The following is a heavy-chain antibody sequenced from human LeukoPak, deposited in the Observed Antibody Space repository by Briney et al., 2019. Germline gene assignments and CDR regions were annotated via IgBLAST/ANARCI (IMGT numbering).Heavy chain of an antibody. J-gene: IGHJ4*02. CDR2: IKQDGSEK. Sequence: PGGSLRLSCAASGFSFSVNWMSWDRQAPGKGPEWVASIKQDGSEKYYVDSVSGRFTISRDNAKNSLYLQMNSLRAEDTAVYYCAKEGYWGQGTLVTVSS. CDR1: GFSFSVNW. CDR3: AKEGY. V-gene: IGHV3-7*01.